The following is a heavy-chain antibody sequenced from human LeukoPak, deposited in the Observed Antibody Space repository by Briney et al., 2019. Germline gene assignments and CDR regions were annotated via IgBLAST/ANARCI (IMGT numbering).Heavy chain of an antibody. CDR2: INPNNGGT. V-gene: IGHV1-2*02. CDR3: AREIRKGQWPVFALNY. D-gene: IGHD6-19*01. CDR1: GYTFTGHY. J-gene: IGHJ4*02. Sequence: ASVKVSFKAPGYTFTGHYMHWLRQAPEQGLEWMGWINPNNGGTNYAQKFQGRVTVTRDTSVSTAYMELSRLRSDDTAVYYCAREIRKGQWPVFALNYWGQGTLVTVSS.